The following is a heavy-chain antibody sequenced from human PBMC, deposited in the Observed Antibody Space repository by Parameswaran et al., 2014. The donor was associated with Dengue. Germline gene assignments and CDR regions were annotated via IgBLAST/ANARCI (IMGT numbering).Heavy chain of an antibody. CDR3: ARGVPSSQTHYYYGMDV. CDR2: INHSGST. Sequence: VRQAPGKGLEWIGEINHSGSTNYNPSLKSRVTISVDTSKNQFSLKLSSVTAADTAVYYCARGVPSSQTHYYYGMDVWGQGTTVTVSS. D-gene: IGHD1-1*01. V-gene: IGHV4-34*01. J-gene: IGHJ6*02.